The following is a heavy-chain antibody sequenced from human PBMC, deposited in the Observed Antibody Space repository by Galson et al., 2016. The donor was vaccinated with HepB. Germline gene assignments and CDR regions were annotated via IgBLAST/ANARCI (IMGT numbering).Heavy chain of an antibody. D-gene: IGHD4-17*01. CDR2: ISSSSSTI. CDR3: ARVMGFTWVTTSGFDH. J-gene: IGHJ4*02. Sequence: SLRLSCAASGFSFSTYSMNWVRQAPGKGLEWLAYISSSSSTIYYADSVKDRFTISRDNAKNSLYLQMNSLRAEDTAVYYCARVMGFTWVTTSGFDHWGQGALVTVSS. V-gene: IGHV3-48*01. CDR1: GFSFSTYS.